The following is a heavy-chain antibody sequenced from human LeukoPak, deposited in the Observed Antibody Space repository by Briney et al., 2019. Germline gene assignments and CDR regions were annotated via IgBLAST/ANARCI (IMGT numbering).Heavy chain of an antibody. CDR1: GGSFSGYY. CDR2: IYHSGST. CDR3: ATPPLQSYCSGGSCYSPGPFDY. V-gene: IGHV4-34*01. J-gene: IGHJ4*02. D-gene: IGHD2-15*01. Sequence: SETLSLTCAVYGGSFSGYYWSWVRQPPGKGLEWIGSIYHSGSTYYNPSLKSRVTISVDTSKNQFSLKLSSVTAADTAVYYCATPPLQSYCSGGSCYSPGPFDYWGQGTLVTVSS.